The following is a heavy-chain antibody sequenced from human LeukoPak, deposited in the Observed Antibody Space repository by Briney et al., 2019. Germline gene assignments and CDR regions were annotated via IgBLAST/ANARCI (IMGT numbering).Heavy chain of an antibody. D-gene: IGHD3-3*01. CDR3: TRAQAYYDFWGGPHGPFDY. Sequence: GGSLRLSCAASGFTFDDYAMHWVRQAPGKGLEWVSGISWNSGSIGYADSVKGRFTISRDNAKNSLYLQMNSLRAEDTALYYCTRAQAYYDFWGGPHGPFDYWGQGPLVPVSS. CDR1: GFTFDDYA. CDR2: ISWNSGSI. J-gene: IGHJ4*02. V-gene: IGHV3-9*01.